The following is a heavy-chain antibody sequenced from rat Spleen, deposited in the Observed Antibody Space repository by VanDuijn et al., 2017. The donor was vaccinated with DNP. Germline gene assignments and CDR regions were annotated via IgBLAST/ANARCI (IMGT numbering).Heavy chain of an antibody. V-gene: IGHV3-3*01. D-gene: IGHD5-1*01. CDR2: INTAGST. J-gene: IGHJ2*01. CDR1: GYSITSSYR. Sequence: EVQLQESGPGLVRPSQSLSLTCSVTGYSITSSYRWNWIRKFPGNKLEWMGYINTAGSTKYNPSLKSRTSITRDTSKNQFFLQVNSVTTEDTATYYCARLLGGYFDYWGQGVMITVSA. CDR3: ARLLGGYFDY.